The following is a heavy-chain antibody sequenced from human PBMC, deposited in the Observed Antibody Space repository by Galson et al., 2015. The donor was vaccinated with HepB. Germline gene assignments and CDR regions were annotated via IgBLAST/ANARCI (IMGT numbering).Heavy chain of an antibody. D-gene: IGHD5/OR15-5a*01. J-gene: IGHJ6*02. CDR1: GSSISSYY. Sequence: SETLSLTCTVSGSSISSYYWSWIRQPPGKGLAWVGHIDNSGTIKYNPSLQSPVTISVDTSKEQFPLKLIPVTAADTAVYYCARHQAGKSRRRSMRTYGMDVWGQGTTVSVSS. CDR2: IDNSGTI. CDR3: ARHQAGKSRRRSMRTYGMDV. V-gene: IGHV4-59*08.